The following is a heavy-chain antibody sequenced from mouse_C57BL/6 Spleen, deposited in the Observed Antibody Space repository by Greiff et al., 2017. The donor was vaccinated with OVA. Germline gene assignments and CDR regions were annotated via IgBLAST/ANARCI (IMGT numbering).Heavy chain of an antibody. J-gene: IGHJ1*03. D-gene: IGHD1-1*01. CDR3: ARSGSSYRYFDV. CDR2: IYPGDGDT. V-gene: IGHV1-82*01. Sequence: QVQLQQSGPELVKPGASVKISCKASGYAFSSSWMNWVKQRPGKGLEWIGRIYPGDGDTNYNGKFKGKATLTADKSYSTAYMQLSSLTSEDSAVYFCARSGSSYRYFDVWGTGTTVTVSS. CDR1: GYAFSSSW.